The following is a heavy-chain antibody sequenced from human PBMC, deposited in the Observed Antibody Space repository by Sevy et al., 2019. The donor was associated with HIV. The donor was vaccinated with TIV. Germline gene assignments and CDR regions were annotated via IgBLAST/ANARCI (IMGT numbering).Heavy chain of an antibody. D-gene: IGHD2-2*01. Sequence: GGSLRLSCAASGFSFNNYDMNWVRQAPGKGLEWISYISTSSSHIYYVDSVKGRFTISRDNANNSLSVQMNSLRAEDTAVYYCAKVRYCSSASCHSSAADRAFYYSYYGVDVWGQGTTVTVSS. CDR1: GFSFNNYD. J-gene: IGHJ6*02. CDR2: ISTSSSHI. CDR3: AKVRYCSSASCHSSAADRAFYYSYYGVDV. V-gene: IGHV3-48*01.